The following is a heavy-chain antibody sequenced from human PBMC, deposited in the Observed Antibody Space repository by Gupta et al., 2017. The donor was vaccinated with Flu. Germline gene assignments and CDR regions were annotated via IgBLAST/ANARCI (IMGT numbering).Heavy chain of an antibody. CDR1: GGTFSSYA. J-gene: IGHJ6*02. CDR2: IIPIFGTA. CDR3: ARGGIVVVVAAITDLTNGGMDV. V-gene: IGHV1-69*01. Sequence: QVQLVQSGAEVKKPGSSVKVSCKASGGTFSSYAISWVRQAPGQGLEWMGGIIPIFGTANYAQKFQGRVTITADESTSTAYMELSSLRSEDTAVYYCARGGIVVVVAAITDLTNGGMDVWGQGTTVTVSS. D-gene: IGHD2-15*01.